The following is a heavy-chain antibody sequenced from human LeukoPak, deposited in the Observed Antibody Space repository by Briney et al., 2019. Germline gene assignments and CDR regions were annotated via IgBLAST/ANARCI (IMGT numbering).Heavy chain of an antibody. CDR1: GYTFTSYG. CDR2: IYSYNGKT. J-gene: IGHJ4*02. CDR3: ARVNNFNPFDY. Sequence: ASVKVSCKASGYTFTSYGIGWVRQAPGQGLEWMGWIYSYNGKTNYAQNFQGRVTLTTDTSTTTAYMELKSLRSDDTAAYYCARVNNFNPFDYWGQGTLVTVSS. V-gene: IGHV1-18*01. D-gene: IGHD1-1*01.